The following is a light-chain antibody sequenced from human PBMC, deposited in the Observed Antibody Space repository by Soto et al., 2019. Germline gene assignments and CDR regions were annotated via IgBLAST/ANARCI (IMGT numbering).Light chain of an antibody. J-gene: IGLJ1*01. Sequence: QSVLTQPASVSGSPGQSITISCTGTSSDVGSYNLVSWYQQHPGKAPKLMIYEGSKRPSGVSNRFSGSKSGNTASLTISGLQAEDEAYYYCCSYAGSSYVFGTGTKLTVL. V-gene: IGLV2-23*01. CDR3: CSYAGSSYV. CDR1: SSDVGSYNL. CDR2: EGS.